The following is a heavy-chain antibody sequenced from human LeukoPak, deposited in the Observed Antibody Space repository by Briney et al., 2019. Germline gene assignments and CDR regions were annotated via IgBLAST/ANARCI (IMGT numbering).Heavy chain of an antibody. V-gene: IGHV3-23*01. J-gene: IGHJ4*02. CDR1: GFTFSSYW. Sequence: GGSLRLSCAASGFTFSSYWMSWVRQAPGKGLEWVSAISGSGGSTYYADSVKGRFTISRDNSKNTLYLQMNSLRAEDTAVYYCASTHYDFWSGYLYYFDYWGQGTLVTVSS. D-gene: IGHD3-3*01. CDR3: ASTHYDFWSGYLYYFDY. CDR2: ISGSGGST.